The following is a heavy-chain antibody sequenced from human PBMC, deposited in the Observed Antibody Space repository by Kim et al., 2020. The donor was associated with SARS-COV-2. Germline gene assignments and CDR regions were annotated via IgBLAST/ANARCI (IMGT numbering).Heavy chain of an antibody. CDR1: GGTFSSYA. D-gene: IGHD3-9*01. Sequence: SVKVSCKASGGTFSSYAISWVRQAPGQGLEWMGGIIPIFGTANYAQKFQGRVTITADESTSTAYMELSSLRSEDTAVYYCARDAPYFDYYYYYGMDVWGQGTTVTVSS. CDR3: ARDAPYFDYYYYYGMDV. CDR2: IIPIFGTA. V-gene: IGHV1-69*13. J-gene: IGHJ6*02.